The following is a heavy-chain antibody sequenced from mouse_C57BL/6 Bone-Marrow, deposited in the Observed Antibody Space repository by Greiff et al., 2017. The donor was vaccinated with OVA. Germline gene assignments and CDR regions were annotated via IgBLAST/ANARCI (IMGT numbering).Heavy chain of an antibody. D-gene: IGHD2-10*02. Sequence: EVQVVESGGGLVQPGGSLSLSCAASGFTFTDYYMSWVRQPPGKALEWLGFIRNKANGYTTEYSASVKGRFTISRDNSQSILYLQMNALRAEDSAIYYCARDGYGNYFFDYWGQGTTLTVSS. CDR2: IRNKANGYTT. CDR1: GFTFTDYY. CDR3: ARDGYGNYFFDY. V-gene: IGHV7-3*01. J-gene: IGHJ2*01.